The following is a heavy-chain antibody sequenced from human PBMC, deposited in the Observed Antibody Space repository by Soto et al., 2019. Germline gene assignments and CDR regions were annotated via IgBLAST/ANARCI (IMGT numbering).Heavy chain of an antibody. CDR2: ISGSGGST. J-gene: IGHJ6*02. D-gene: IGHD6-13*01. V-gene: IGHV3-23*01. CDR3: AKPKNPGKEYSSXWYVXYXYXXYGMDV. Sequence: EVQLLESGGGLVQPGGSLRLSCXXXXXXXXXXXXXXVXXAXXXXLXXVSAISGSGGSTYFADSVKGRFTISRDNSKNTLYLQMNSLRAEDTAVYYCAKPKNPGKEYSSXWYVXYXYXXYGMDVWGQGTTVTVSS. CDR1: XXXXXXXX.